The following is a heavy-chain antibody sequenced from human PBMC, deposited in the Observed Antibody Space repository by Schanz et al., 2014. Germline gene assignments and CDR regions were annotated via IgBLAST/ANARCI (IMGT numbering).Heavy chain of an antibody. Sequence: EVQLVESGGGLVQPGGSLRLSCAASGFTVSKNYMSWVRQAPGKGLEWVSIIYTDGSTYYADSVRDRFTISRDNSKNMLYLQINNLRAEDTAVYYCARGTDTAMEPRPFDYWGQGTLXTVSS. CDR3: ARGTDTAMEPRPFDY. CDR1: GFTVSKNY. J-gene: IGHJ4*02. D-gene: IGHD5-18*01. CDR2: IYTDGST. V-gene: IGHV3-66*01.